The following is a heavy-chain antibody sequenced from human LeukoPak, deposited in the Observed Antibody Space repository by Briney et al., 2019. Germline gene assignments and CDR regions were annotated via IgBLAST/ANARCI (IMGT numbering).Heavy chain of an antibody. J-gene: IGHJ6*04. CDR1: GGSFSGYY. D-gene: IGHD3-10*01. V-gene: IGHV4-34*01. CDR2: INHSGST. Sequence: SETLSLTCAVYGGSFSGYYWSWIRQPPGKGLERIGEINHSGSTNYNPSLKSRVTISVDTSKNQFSLKLSSVTAADTAVYYCARGRITMVRGVIKYSYGMDVWGKGTTVTVSS. CDR3: ARGRITMVRGVIKYSYGMDV.